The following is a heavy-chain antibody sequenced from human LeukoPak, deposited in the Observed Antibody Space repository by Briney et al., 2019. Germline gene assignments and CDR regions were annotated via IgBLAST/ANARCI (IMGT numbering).Heavy chain of an antibody. D-gene: IGHD4-17*01. CDR2: ITGSGAGT. V-gene: IGHV3-23*01. J-gene: IGHJ4*02. CDR1: NFAFSTYA. Sequence: PGGSLRLSCAASNFAFSTYAMTWVRQAPGKGLEWVSSITGSGAGTFYADSVKGRFTISRDNSKNTLYLQMNSLRAEDTAVYYCARDPGYGDNYSLDYWGQGTLVTVSS. CDR3: ARDPGYGDNYSLDY.